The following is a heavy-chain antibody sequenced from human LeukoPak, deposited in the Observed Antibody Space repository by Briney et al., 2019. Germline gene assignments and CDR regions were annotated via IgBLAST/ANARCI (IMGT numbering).Heavy chain of an antibody. V-gene: IGHV4-34*01. D-gene: IGHD3-22*01. CDR2: INHGGST. CDR3: ARVWLSLGYYFDY. J-gene: IGHJ4*02. CDR1: GGSFSGYY. Sequence: SETLSLTCAVYGGSFSGYYWSWIRQPPGKGLEWIGEINHGGSTNYNPALKSRVTISVDTSKNQFSLKLSSVTAADTAVYYCARVWLSLGYYFDYWGQGTLVTVSS.